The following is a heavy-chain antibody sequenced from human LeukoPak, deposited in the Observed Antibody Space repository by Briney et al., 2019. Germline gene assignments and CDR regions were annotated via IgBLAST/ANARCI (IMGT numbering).Heavy chain of an antibody. D-gene: IGHD1-1*01. V-gene: IGHV3-30*18. Sequence: GRSLRLSCAASGFTFSSYGMHWVRQAPGKGLEWVAVISYDGSNKYYADSVKGRFTISRDNSKNTLYLQMNSLRAEDTAVYYCAKGWLERPSPGLDPWGQGTLVTVSS. CDR3: AKGWLERPSPGLDP. CDR1: GFTFSSYG. CDR2: ISYDGSNK. J-gene: IGHJ5*02.